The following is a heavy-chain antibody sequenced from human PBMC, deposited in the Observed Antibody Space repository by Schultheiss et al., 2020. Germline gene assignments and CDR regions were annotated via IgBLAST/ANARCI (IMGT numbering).Heavy chain of an antibody. CDR1: GFTFSSYS. J-gene: IGHJ4*02. D-gene: IGHD3-10*01. CDR2: ISRSSGTI. CDR3: AKDRFGAY. Sequence: GGSLRLSCAASGFTFSSYSMTWVRQAPGKGLEWVSYISRSSGTIYYADSVRGRFAISRDNAKNSLYLQMNSLRDEDTAVYYCAKDRFGAYWGQGTLVTVSS. V-gene: IGHV3-48*02.